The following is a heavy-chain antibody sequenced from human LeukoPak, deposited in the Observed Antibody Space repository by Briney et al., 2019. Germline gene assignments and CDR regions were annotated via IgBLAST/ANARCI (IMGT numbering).Heavy chain of an antibody. J-gene: IGHJ4*02. CDR3: GYCSTTSCYADFDY. CDR1: GFTFSSYW. CDR2: INSVGSST. D-gene: IGHD2-2*01. V-gene: IGHV3-74*01. Sequence: GGSLRLSCAASGFTFSSYWMHWVRQAPGKGLVWVSRINSVGSSTNYADSVKGRFTISRDNAKSTLYLQMNSLRAEDTAVYYCGYCSTTSCYADFDYWGQGTLVTVSS.